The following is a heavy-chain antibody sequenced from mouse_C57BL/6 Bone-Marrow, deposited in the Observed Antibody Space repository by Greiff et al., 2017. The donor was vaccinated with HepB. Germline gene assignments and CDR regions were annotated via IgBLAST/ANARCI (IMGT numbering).Heavy chain of an antibody. CDR1: GYTFTSYW. Sequence: QVQLQQPGAELVMPGASVKLSCKASGYTFTSYWMHWVKQRPGQGLEWIGEIDPSDSYTNYNQKFKGKSTLTVDKSSSTAYMQLSSLTSEDSAVYYCARESAYYYYWYGDVWGTGTTVTVSP. J-gene: IGHJ1*03. D-gene: IGHD2-10*01. V-gene: IGHV1-69*01. CDR2: IDPSDSYT. CDR3: ARESAYYYYWYGDV.